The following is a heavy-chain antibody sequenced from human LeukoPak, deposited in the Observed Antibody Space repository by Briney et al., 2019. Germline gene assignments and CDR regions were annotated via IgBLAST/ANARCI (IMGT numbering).Heavy chain of an antibody. D-gene: IGHD6-6*01. CDR3: ARPTIARGTYYYYGMDV. Sequence: GGSLRLSCAASGFTVGTNYMSWVRQAPGKGLEWVSIIYIGGATYYADSVKGRFTISGDNSKNTLYLQMNSLRAEDTAVYYCARPTIARGTYYYYGMDVWGQGTTVTVSS. V-gene: IGHV3-53*01. J-gene: IGHJ6*02. CDR2: IYIGGAT. CDR1: GFTVGTNY.